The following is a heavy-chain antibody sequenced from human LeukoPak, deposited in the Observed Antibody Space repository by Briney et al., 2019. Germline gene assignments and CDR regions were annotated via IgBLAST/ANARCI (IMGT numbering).Heavy chain of an antibody. Sequence: PGGSLRLSCAASGFTFSSYWMHWVRQAPGKGLVWVSRINSDGSSTSYADSVKGRFTISRDNAKNTLYLQMNSLRAEGTAVYYCAKGLQWELPFDYWGQGTLVTVSS. CDR2: INSDGSST. D-gene: IGHD1-26*01. V-gene: IGHV3-74*01. J-gene: IGHJ4*02. CDR3: AKGLQWELPFDY. CDR1: GFTFSSYW.